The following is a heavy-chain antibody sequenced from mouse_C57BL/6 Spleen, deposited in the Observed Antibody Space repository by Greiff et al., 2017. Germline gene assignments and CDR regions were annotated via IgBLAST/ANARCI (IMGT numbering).Heavy chain of an antibody. CDR3: ARTDYGINSYYFDY. D-gene: IGHD2-1*01. CDR1: GYSFTSYY. Sequence: QVQLQQSGPELVKPGASVKISCKASGYSFTSYYIHWVKQRPGQGLEWIGWIYPGSGNTKYNEKFKGKATLTADTSSSTAYMQLSSLTSEDSAVYYCARTDYGINSYYFDYWGQGTTLTVSS. V-gene: IGHV1-66*01. J-gene: IGHJ2*01. CDR2: IYPGSGNT.